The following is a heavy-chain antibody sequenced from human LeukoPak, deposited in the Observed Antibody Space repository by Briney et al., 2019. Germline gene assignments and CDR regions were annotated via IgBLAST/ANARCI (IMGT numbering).Heavy chain of an antibody. CDR2: IIPIFGTA. Sequence: ASVKVSCKASGGTFSSYAISWVRQAPGQGLEWMGGIIPIFGTANYAQKFQGRVTITADKSTSTAYMELSSLRSEDTAVYYCARDQGGSYYLYYYYYMDVWGKGTTVTVSS. D-gene: IGHD1-26*01. CDR1: GGTFSSYA. J-gene: IGHJ6*03. CDR3: ARDQGGSYYLYYYYYMDV. V-gene: IGHV1-69*06.